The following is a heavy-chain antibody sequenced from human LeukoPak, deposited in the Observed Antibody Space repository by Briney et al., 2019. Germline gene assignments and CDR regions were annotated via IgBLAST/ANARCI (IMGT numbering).Heavy chain of an antibody. CDR3: ARYYIEGRCFDY. V-gene: IGHV1-2*02. Sequence: ASVKVSCKTSGNTVSGQYMHWVRQAPGQGLEWMGWINPNSGGTNYAQKFQGRVTMTRDTSIRTAYMELSRLRSDDTAMYYCARYYIEGRCFDYWGQGTLVTVSS. J-gene: IGHJ4*02. D-gene: IGHD3-10*01. CDR2: INPNSGGT. CDR1: GNTVSGQY.